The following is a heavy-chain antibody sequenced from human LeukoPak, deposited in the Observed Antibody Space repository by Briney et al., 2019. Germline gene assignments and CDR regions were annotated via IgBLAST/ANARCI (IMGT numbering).Heavy chain of an antibody. V-gene: IGHV4-4*07. D-gene: IGHD2-15*01. Sequence: SETLSLTCTVSGGSISGYYWSWIRQPAGKGLEWIGRIYTSGSTNYNPSLKSRVTMSVGTSKTQFSLKLSSVTAADTAVYYCARDHCSGGTCYFPLDYWGQGTLVTVSS. CDR1: GGSISGYY. J-gene: IGHJ4*02. CDR3: ARDHCSGGTCYFPLDY. CDR2: IYTSGST.